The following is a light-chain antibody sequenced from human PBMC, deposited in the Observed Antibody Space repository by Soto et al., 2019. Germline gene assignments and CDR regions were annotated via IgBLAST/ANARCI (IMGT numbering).Light chain of an antibody. J-gene: IGKJ1*01. CDR2: GAS. Sequence: EIVLTQSPGTMSLSPGERATLSCRASQSVSSSYLAWYQQKPGQAPRLIIYGASSRATGISDRFSGSGSGRDVAVTISRLGPEEFAVYYCQQYGSSPRTFGQGTKVEIK. CDR3: QQYGSSPRT. CDR1: QSVSSSY. V-gene: IGKV3-20*01.